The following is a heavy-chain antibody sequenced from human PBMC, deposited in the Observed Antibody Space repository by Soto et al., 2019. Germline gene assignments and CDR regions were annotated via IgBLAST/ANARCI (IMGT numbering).Heavy chain of an antibody. J-gene: IGHJ4*02. CDR1: AFTFDDYA. CDR3: ANGRFDY. V-gene: IGHV3-9*01. CDR2: ISWNSGSI. Sequence: DVQLVESGGGLVQPGRSLRLSCAASAFTFDDYAMHWVRQPPGKGLEWVSGISWNSGSIGYADSVKGRFTISRDNAKNSLYLQMNNLRAEDTALYYCANGRFDYWGQGTLVTVSS.